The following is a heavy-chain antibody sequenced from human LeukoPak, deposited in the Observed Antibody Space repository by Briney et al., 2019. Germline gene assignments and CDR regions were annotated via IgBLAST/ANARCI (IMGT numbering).Heavy chain of an antibody. Sequence: ASVKVSCKASGYTFTCYYMHWVRQATGQGLEWMGWMNPNSGNTGYAQKFQGRVTMTRNTSISTAYMELSSLRSEDTAVYYCARAATVVTPAIGYWGQGTLVTVSS. CDR2: MNPNSGNT. V-gene: IGHV1-8*02. D-gene: IGHD4-17*01. J-gene: IGHJ4*02. CDR1: GYTFTCYY. CDR3: ARAATVVTPAIGY.